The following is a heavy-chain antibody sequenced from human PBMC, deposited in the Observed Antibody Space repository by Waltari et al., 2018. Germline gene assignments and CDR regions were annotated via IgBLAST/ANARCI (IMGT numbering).Heavy chain of an antibody. CDR1: GYTFPGYY. V-gene: IGHV1-2*02. Sequence: QVQLVQSGAEVKKPGASVKVSCKASGYTFPGYYMHWVRQGPGQGLEGMGGINPNRGGTNDAQKVQGRVTMTRDTSISTAYMELSRRRADDTAVYYCARGRGSSWAQNWGQGTLVTVAS. CDR3: ARGRGSSWAQN. J-gene: IGHJ4*02. CDR2: INPNRGGT. D-gene: IGHD6-13*01.